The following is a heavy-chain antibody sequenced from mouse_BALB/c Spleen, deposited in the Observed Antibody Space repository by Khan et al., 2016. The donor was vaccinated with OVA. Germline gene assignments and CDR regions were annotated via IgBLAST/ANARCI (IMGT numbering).Heavy chain of an antibody. CDR1: GYTFTDYH. V-gene: IGHV1-77*01. CDR3: ARVYYCGDTFAY. J-gene: IGHJ4*01. CDR2: IYPGSGDT. Sequence: QVQLKQSGAELVRPGTSVKISCKASGYTFTDYHINWVKQRPGQGLEWIGWIYPGSGDTKYNESFKGKATLTADKSSSTAYMQLSSLTSEASAVYYCARVYYCGDTFAYWGQGTPVTVSS. D-gene: IGHD1-1*01.